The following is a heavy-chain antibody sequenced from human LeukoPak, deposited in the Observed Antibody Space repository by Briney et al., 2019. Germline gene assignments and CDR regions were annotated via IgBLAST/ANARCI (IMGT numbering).Heavy chain of an antibody. CDR3: AKDLLTYCSGGSCYGLDY. Sequence: GGSLRLSCAASGFTFSIYWMQWVRQAPGKGLVWVSHINSDGSSKRYADSVKGRFTISRDNSNNTLYLQMNSLRAEDTAVYYCAKDLLTYCSGGSCYGLDYWGQGTLVTVSS. CDR2: INSDGSSK. D-gene: IGHD2-15*01. J-gene: IGHJ4*02. CDR1: GFTFSIYW. V-gene: IGHV3-74*01.